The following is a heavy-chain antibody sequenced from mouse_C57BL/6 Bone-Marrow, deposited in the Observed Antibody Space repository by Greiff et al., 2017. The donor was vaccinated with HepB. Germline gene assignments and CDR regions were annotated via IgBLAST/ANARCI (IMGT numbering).Heavy chain of an antibody. J-gene: IGHJ2*01. CDR3: ARGVLRPPLGFDY. CDR2: IYPRDGST. CDR1: GYTFTDHT. V-gene: IGHV1-78*01. Sequence: VQLQQSDAELVKPGASVKISCKVSGYTFTDHTIHWMKQRPEQGLEWIGYIYPRDGSTKYNEKFKGKATLTADKSSSTAYMPLNSLTSEDSAVYFCARGVLRPPLGFDYWGQGTTLTVSS. D-gene: IGHD1-1*01.